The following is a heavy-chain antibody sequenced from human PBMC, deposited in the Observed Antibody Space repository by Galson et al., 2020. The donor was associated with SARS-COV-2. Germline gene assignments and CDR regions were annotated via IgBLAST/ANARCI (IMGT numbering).Heavy chain of an antibody. CDR2: IKHDGSEK. Sequence: GESLKISCAASGFTFSSYWMSWVRQAPGKGLEWVANIKHDGSEKYYVDSVKGRFTISRDNAKNSLYLQMNSLRAEDTAVYYCARHYDYVWGSYTRPSYYYYGMDVWGQGTTVTVSS. J-gene: IGHJ6*02. V-gene: IGHV3-7*01. D-gene: IGHD3-16*01. CDR1: GFTFSSYW. CDR3: ARHYDYVWGSYTRPSYYYYGMDV.